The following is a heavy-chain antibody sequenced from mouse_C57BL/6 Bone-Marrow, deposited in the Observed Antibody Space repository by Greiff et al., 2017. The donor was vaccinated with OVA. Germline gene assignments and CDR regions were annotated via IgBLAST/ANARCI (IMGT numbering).Heavy chain of an antibody. CDR1: GFTFSSYA. D-gene: IGHD2-4*01. J-gene: IGHJ3*01. V-gene: IGHV5-4*01. CDR3: ARDHLYYDYDVAY. Sequence: EVKVEESGGGLVKPGGSLKLSCAASGFTFSSYAMSWVRQTPEKRLEWVATISAGGSYTYYPDNVKGRFTLSRDNAKNNLYLQMSHLKSEDTAMYYCARDHLYYDYDVAYWGQGTLVTVSA. CDR2: ISAGGSYT.